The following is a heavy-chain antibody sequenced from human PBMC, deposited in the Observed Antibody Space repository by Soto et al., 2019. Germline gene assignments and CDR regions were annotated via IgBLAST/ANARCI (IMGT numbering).Heavy chain of an antibody. V-gene: IGHV3-66*01. Sequence: EVQLMESGGALVQPGGSLRLSCAASGLTVVTNYMTWVRQAPGKGLEWVSVIYGGGGTDYAASVKGRFTISRENSKNTVYLQMNSLRGDDTAVYYCASPRGRDAFDLWGQGTRVIVSS. J-gene: IGHJ3*01. D-gene: IGHD3-16*01. CDR1: GLTVVTNY. CDR3: ASPRGRDAFDL. CDR2: IYGGGGT.